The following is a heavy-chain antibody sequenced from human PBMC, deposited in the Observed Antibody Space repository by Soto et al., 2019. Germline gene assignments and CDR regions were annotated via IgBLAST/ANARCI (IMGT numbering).Heavy chain of an antibody. D-gene: IGHD6-19*01. CDR2: IYSSGTT. J-gene: IGHJ4*02. CDR3: VRSPGWYKIDS. V-gene: IGHV4-59*01. Sequence: SETLSLTCSVSGGSIRGYYWGWMRQAPGKGLEWIGHIYSSGTTNYNPSLKSRVSMSVDTSKNQFSLKLTSVTAADTAVYFCVRSPGWYKIDSWGQGILVTVSS. CDR1: GGSIRGYY.